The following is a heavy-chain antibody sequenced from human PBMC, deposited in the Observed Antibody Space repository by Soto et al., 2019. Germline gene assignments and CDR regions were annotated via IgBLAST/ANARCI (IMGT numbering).Heavy chain of an antibody. D-gene: IGHD1-26*01. CDR1: GYTFTTSG. Sequence: QVQLVQSGPEVKKPGASVKVSCEASGYTFTTSGISWVRQAPGQGLEWMGWISTYNGDTNSAQKFQGRVTMTADTSTGTAYMELMSLKSDDTAAYYCARQGSWPYYYYGLDVWGQGTTVTVSS. CDR3: ARQGSWPYYYYGLDV. V-gene: IGHV1-18*01. J-gene: IGHJ6*02. CDR2: ISTYNGDT.